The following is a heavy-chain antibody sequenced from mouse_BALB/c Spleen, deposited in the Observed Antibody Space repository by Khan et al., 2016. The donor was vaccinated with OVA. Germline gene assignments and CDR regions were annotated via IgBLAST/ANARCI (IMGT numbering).Heavy chain of an antibody. CDR2: ISSDGDYT. CDR3: ASHLTGSFAN. J-gene: IGHJ3*01. D-gene: IGHD4-1*01. V-gene: IGHV5-6*01. CDR1: GFTFSSYS. Sequence: EVQGVESGGDLVKPGGSLKLSCAASGFTFSSYSMSWVRQTPDKRLEWVATISSDGDYTYYPDSVKGRFTISRDNAKNTLYLQMSSLKSEDTAMYYCASHLTGSFANWGHGTLVTVSA.